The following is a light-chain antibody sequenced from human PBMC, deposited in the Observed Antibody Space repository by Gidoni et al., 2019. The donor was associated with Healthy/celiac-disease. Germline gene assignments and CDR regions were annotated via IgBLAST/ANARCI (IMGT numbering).Light chain of an antibody. CDR3: QQANSFPPWT. J-gene: IGKJ1*01. V-gene: IGKV1-12*01. Sequence: DIQMTQSPSSVSASVGDRVTITCRASQGISSWLALYQQKPGKAPKLLIYAASSLQSGVPSRFSGSGSGTDFTLTISSLQPEDFATYYCQQANSFPPWTFGQXTKVEIK. CDR2: AAS. CDR1: QGISSW.